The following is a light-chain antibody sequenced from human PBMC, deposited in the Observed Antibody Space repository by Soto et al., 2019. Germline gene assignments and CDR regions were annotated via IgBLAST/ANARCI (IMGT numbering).Light chain of an antibody. CDR3: QQFNTCPIT. CDR2: DVS. CDR1: QDIRGA. J-gene: IGKJ5*01. Sequence: AIPLTQSPSSLSASVGDRVTITCRASQDIRGALAWYQQKPGKPPKLLIFDVSSLQSGVPSRFSGSGSGTEFTLTISSLQPEDFATYYCQQFNTCPITFGQGTRLEMK. V-gene: IGKV1-13*02.